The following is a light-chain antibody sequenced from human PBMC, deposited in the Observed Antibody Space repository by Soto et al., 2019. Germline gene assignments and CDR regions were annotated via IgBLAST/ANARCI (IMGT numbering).Light chain of an antibody. CDR2: DTS. Sequence: EIVLTQSPATLSLSPGETATLSCRASQSVGGFLAWYQQKSGQAPRLLIYDTSKRATGIPARFSGSGSGTDFTLTISSLEPEDFAIYHCQHRSNWPPMYTFGQGTKLEIK. J-gene: IGKJ2*01. CDR1: QSVGGF. V-gene: IGKV3-11*01. CDR3: QHRSNWPPMYT.